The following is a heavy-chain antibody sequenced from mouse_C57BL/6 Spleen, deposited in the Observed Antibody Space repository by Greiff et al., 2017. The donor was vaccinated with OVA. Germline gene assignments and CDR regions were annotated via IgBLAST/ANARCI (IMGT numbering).Heavy chain of an antibody. CDR3: AYDYDYAMDY. V-gene: IGHV1-81*01. CDR1: GYTFTSYG. J-gene: IGHJ4*01. Sequence: VNVVESGAELARPGASVKLSCKASGYTFTSYGISWVKQRTGQGLEWIGEIYPRSGNTYYNEKFKGKATLTADKSSSTAYMELRSLTSEDSAVYFCAYDYDYAMDYWGQGTSVTVSS. D-gene: IGHD2-4*01. CDR2: IYPRSGNT.